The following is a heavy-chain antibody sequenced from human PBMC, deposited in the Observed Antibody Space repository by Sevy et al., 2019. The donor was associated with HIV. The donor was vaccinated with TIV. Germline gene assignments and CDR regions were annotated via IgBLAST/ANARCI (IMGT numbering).Heavy chain of an antibody. Sequence: GGSLRLSCAASEFIFTNAWMSWVRQAPGKGLKWVGRIKSKTNGGTTDYAAPVEGRFTISRDDSKKTLYLQMNSLKTEDTAVYYCTTDLEYQLERYYFNYWGQGTLVTVSS. CDR3: TTDLEYQLERYYFNY. CDR2: IKSKTNGGTT. D-gene: IGHD2-2*01. J-gene: IGHJ4*02. CDR1: EFIFTNAW. V-gene: IGHV3-15*01.